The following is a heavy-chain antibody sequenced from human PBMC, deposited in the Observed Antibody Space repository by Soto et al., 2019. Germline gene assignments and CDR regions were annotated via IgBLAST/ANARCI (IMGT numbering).Heavy chain of an antibody. CDR1: GFTFSSYW. D-gene: IGHD6-13*01. CDR3: ARDSSSWVGYYFDY. V-gene: IGHV3-7*01. CDR2: IKQDGSEK. J-gene: IGHJ4*02. Sequence: GGSLRLSCAASGFTFSSYWMSWVRQAPGKGLEWVANIKQDGSEKYYVDSVKGRFTISRDNAKNSLYLQMNSLRAEDTAFYYCARDSSSWVGYYFDYWGQGTLVTVSS.